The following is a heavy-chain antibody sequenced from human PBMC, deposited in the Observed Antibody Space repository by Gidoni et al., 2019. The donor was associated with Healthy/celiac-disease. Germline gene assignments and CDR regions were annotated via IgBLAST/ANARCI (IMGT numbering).Heavy chain of an antibody. D-gene: IGHD3-3*01. CDR1: GGSISSGCYY. CDR2: IYTSGST. CDR3: AREGGGDSYDFWSGNNWFDP. Sequence: QVQLPESGPGLVKPSQTLSLTCTVSGGSISSGCYYRSWIRQPAGKGMEWIGRIYTSGSTNYNPTLKSRVTISVDTSKNQFSLKLSSVTAADTAVYYCAREGGGDSYDFWSGNNWFDPWGQGTLVTVSS. J-gene: IGHJ5*02. V-gene: IGHV4-61*02.